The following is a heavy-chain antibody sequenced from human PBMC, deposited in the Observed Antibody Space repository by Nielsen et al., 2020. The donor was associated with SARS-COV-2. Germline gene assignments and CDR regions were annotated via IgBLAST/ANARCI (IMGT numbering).Heavy chain of an antibody. V-gene: IGHV3-9*01. J-gene: IGHJ6*02. CDR2: ISWNSGSI. Sequence: GGSLRLSCAASGFTFDDYAMHWVRQAPGKGLEWVSGISWNSGSIGYADSVKGRFTISRDNAKNSLYLQMNSLRAEDTALYYCARVRTVYSYYYGMDVWGQGTTVTVSS. D-gene: IGHD3/OR15-3a*01. CDR3: ARVRTVYSYYYGMDV. CDR1: GFTFDDYA.